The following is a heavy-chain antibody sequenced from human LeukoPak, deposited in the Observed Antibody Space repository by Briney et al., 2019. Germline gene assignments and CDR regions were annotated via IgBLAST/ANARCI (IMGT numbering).Heavy chain of an antibody. CDR1: GGSINNYY. D-gene: IGHD1-26*01. J-gene: IGHJ4*02. V-gene: IGHV4-59*08. CDR2: SDHRGNT. CDR3: ARHGTLDY. Sequence: SETLSLTCTVSGGSINNYYWSWIRQPPGKGLEWIGYSDHRGNTNYNPSLKSRVTMSVDTSKNQFSLKLSSVTAADTAVYYCARHGTLDYWGQGTLVTGSS.